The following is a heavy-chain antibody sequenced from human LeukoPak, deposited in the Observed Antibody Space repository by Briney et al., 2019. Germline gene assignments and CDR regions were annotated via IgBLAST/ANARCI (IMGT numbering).Heavy chain of an antibody. Sequence: SETLSLTCTASGGSISTYYWSWIRQPPGKGLEWVGYIYYTGSTSYNPSLKSRVTMSLDASKNQFSLELNSVTPADTAVYYCARGGNYWPQWWFDPWGRGTLVSVSS. CDR1: GGSISTYY. D-gene: IGHD1-26*01. J-gene: IGHJ5*02. CDR3: ARGGNYWPQWWFDP. CDR2: IYYTGST. V-gene: IGHV4-59*01.